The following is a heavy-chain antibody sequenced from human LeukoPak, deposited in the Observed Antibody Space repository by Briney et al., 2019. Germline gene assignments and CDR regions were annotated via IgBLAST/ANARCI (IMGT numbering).Heavy chain of an antibody. V-gene: IGHV3-7*01. CDR2: IKEDGSET. Sequence: GESLRLSCVASGFIFKKYWMNWVRQVPGKGLECLANIKEDGSETYYADSVKGRFTISRDNPKNLLFLQINSLRVEDTAVYYCARETPRRGETRDGYRWGQGTVVTVSS. D-gene: IGHD5-24*01. CDR3: ARETPRRGETRDGYR. J-gene: IGHJ4*02. CDR1: GFIFKKYW.